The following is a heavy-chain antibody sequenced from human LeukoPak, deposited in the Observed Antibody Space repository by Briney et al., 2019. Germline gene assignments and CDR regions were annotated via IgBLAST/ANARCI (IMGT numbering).Heavy chain of an antibody. CDR2: INTNTGNP. V-gene: IGHV7-4-1*02. Sequence: GASVKVSCKASGYTFTSYAMNWVRQAPGQGLEWMGWINTNTGNPTYAQGFTGRFVFSLDTSVSTAYLQISSLKAEDTAVYYCASLMVRGVLDAFDIWGQGTMVTVSS. CDR3: ASLMVRGVLDAFDI. CDR1: GYTFTSYA. J-gene: IGHJ3*02. D-gene: IGHD3-10*01.